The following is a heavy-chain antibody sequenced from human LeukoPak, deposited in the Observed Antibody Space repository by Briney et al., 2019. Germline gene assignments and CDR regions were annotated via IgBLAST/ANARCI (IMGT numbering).Heavy chain of an antibody. J-gene: IGHJ4*02. Sequence: GESLKISCKGSGYSFTSYWIGWVRQMPGKGLEWMGIIYPGDSDTRYSPSFQGQVTISADKSISTAYLQWSSLKASDTAMYYCARQKDSTSWYVSFDYWGQGTLVTVSS. CDR3: ARQKDSTSWYVSFDY. D-gene: IGHD6-13*01. CDR1: GYSFTSYW. V-gene: IGHV5-51*01. CDR2: IYPGDSDT.